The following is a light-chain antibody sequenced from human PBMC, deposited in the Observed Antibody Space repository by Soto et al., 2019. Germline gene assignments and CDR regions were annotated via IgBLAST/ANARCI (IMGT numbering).Light chain of an antibody. V-gene: IGKV3-20*01. J-gene: IGKJ1*01. Sequence: EIVMTQSPATLSLSPGERATLSCRASLSVSSDLAWYRQKPGQAPRLLIYRAFTRATGIPARFSGSGFGTDFTLTISRLEPEDFAVYYCQQYGSSPTTFGQGTKVDIK. CDR1: LSVSSD. CDR3: QQYGSSPTT. CDR2: RAF.